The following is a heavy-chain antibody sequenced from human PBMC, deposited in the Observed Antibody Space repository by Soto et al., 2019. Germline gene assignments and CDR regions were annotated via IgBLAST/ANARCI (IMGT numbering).Heavy chain of an antibody. D-gene: IGHD4-17*01. CDR1: GGSISSGGYS. J-gene: IGHJ4*02. CDR2: IYHSGST. Sequence: PSETLSLTCAVSGGSISSGGYSWSWIRQPPGKGLEWIGYIYHSGSTYYNPSLKSRVTISVDRSKNQFSLKLSSVTAADTAVYYCAREEFYGDYDMGYFDYWGQGTLVTVSS. CDR3: AREEFYGDYDMGYFDY. V-gene: IGHV4-30-2*01.